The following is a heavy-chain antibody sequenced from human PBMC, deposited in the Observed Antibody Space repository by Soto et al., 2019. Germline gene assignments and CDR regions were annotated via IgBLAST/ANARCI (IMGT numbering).Heavy chain of an antibody. CDR2: INHSGST. CDR1: GGSFSGYY. J-gene: IGHJ6*02. Sequence: SETLSLTCADYGGSFSGYYWSWIRQPPGKGLEWIGEINHSGSTNYNPSLKSRVTISVDTSKNQFSLKLSSVTAADTAVYYCARGENSDFWSGYRSYYYYGMDVWGQGTTVTVS. V-gene: IGHV4-34*01. CDR3: ARGENSDFWSGYRSYYYYGMDV. D-gene: IGHD3-3*01.